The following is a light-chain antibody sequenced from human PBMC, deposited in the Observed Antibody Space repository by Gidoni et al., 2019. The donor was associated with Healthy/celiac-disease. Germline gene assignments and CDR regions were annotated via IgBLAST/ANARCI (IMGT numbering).Light chain of an antibody. CDR2: GAS. CDR3: QKYNNWPWT. Sequence: EIVMTQSPATLSVSPGERATISCRASQSVSSNLAWYQQKPGQAPRLLIYGASTRATGIPARFSGSGSGTEFTLTISSLQSEDFAVYYCQKYNNWPWTFGQGTKVEIK. V-gene: IGKV3D-15*01. CDR1: QSVSSN. J-gene: IGKJ1*01.